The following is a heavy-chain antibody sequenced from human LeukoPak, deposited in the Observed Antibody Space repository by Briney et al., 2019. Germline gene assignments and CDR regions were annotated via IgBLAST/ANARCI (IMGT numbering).Heavy chain of an antibody. Sequence: GGSLRLSCAASGFTFSSYAMSWVRQAPGKGLGWVSAISGSGGSTYYADSVKGRFTISRDNAKNSLYLQMNSLGAEDTAVYYCASGKRAVAAPFDYWGQGTLVTVSS. CDR3: ASGKRAVAAPFDY. CDR1: GFTFSSYA. CDR2: ISGSGGST. D-gene: IGHD6-19*01. J-gene: IGHJ4*02. V-gene: IGHV3-23*01.